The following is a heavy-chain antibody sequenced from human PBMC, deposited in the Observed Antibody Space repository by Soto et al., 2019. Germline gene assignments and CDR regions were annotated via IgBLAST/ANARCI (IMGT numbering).Heavy chain of an antibody. Sequence: SVKVSCKASGGTFSSYAISWVRQAPGQGLEWMGGIIPIFGTANYAQKFQGRVTITADESTSTAYMELSSLRSEDTAVYYCARADNTAAGNLYYYYYGMDVWGQGTTVTVSS. D-gene: IGHD6-13*01. CDR1: GGTFSSYA. J-gene: IGHJ6*02. CDR2: IIPIFGTA. V-gene: IGHV1-69*13. CDR3: ARADNTAAGNLYYYYYGMDV.